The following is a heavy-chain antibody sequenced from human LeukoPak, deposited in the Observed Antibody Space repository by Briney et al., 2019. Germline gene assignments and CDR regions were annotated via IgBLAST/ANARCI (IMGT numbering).Heavy chain of an antibody. V-gene: IGHV4-39*07. CDR2: IYYSGST. CDR3: ARDYSSSWTPPYYFDY. CDR1: GGSISSSSYY. D-gene: IGHD6-13*01. Sequence: SETLSLTCTVSGGSISSSSYYWGWIRQPPGKGLEWIGSIYYSGSTYYNPSLKSRVTISVDTSKNQFSLKLSSVTAADTAVYYCARDYSSSWTPPYYFDYWGQGTLVTVSS. J-gene: IGHJ4*02.